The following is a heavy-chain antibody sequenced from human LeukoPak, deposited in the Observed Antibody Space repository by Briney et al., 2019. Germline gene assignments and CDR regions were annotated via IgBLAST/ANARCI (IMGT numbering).Heavy chain of an antibody. CDR1: GASISSFY. J-gene: IGHJ4*02. Sequence: SETLSLTCTVSGASISSFYWSWIRQPPGKGLEWVGYIYYDGSTNYNPSLKSRLTISVDMSKNQFSLKLSPVTAADTAVYYCARGGVLKSVDYWGQGTLVTVSS. CDR2: IYYDGST. CDR3: ARGGVLKSVDY. V-gene: IGHV4-59*01. D-gene: IGHD3-16*01.